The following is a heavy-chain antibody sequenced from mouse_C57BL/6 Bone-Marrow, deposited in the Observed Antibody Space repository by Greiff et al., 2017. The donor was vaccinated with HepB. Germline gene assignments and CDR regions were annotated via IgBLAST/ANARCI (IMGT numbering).Heavy chain of an antibody. CDR2: IRNKANNHAT. D-gene: IGHD1-1*01. V-gene: IGHV6-6*01. Sequence: EVKLQESGGGLVQPGGSMKLSCAASGFTFSDAWMDWVRQSPEKGLEWVAEIRNKANNHATYYAESVKGRFTISRDDSKSSVYLQMNSLRDEDTGIYYCTTVVATGLDYWGQGTTLTVSS. J-gene: IGHJ2*01. CDR3: TTVVATGLDY. CDR1: GFTFSDAW.